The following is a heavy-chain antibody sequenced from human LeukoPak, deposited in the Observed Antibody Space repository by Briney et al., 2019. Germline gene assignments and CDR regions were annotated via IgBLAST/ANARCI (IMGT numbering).Heavy chain of an antibody. CDR3: ARGYTIFGVVRFDP. Sequence: GGSLRLSCAASGFTFSSYSMNWLRHAQGKGLEWVSSISSSSSYIYYADSVKGRFTISRVNAKNSLYLQMNSLRAEGTAVYYCARGYTIFGVVRFDPWGQGTLVTVSS. CDR2: ISSSSSYI. V-gene: IGHV3-21*04. D-gene: IGHD3-3*01. J-gene: IGHJ5*02. CDR1: GFTFSSYS.